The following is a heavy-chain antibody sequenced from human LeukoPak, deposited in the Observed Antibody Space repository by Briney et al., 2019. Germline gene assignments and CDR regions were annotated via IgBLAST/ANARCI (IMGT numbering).Heavy chain of an antibody. Sequence: GGSLRLSCAASGFTFSSYAMSWVRQAPGKGLEWVSAISGSGGSTYYADSVKGRFTISRDNSKNTLYLQMNSLRAEDTAVYYCAKVSFGVLIQLAYFDYWGQGTLVTVSS. V-gene: IGHV3-23*01. CDR2: ISGSGGST. J-gene: IGHJ4*02. D-gene: IGHD3-3*01. CDR1: GFTFSSYA. CDR3: AKVSFGVLIQLAYFDY.